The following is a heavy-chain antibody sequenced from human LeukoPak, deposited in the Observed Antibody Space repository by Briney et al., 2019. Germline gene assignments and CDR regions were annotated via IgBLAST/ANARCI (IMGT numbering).Heavy chain of an antibody. CDR3: ARGSHGVAATDTPFDY. CDR2: ISTSSSYI. CDR1: GFTFSDYY. V-gene: IGHV3-11*06. J-gene: IGHJ4*02. Sequence: GGSLRLSCAASGFTFSDYYMSWIRQAPGKGLEWVSSISTSSSYIYYADSVRGRFTISRDNAKNSLYLQVNSLRAEDTAVYYCARGSHGVAATDTPFDYWGQGTLVTVSS. D-gene: IGHD6-25*01.